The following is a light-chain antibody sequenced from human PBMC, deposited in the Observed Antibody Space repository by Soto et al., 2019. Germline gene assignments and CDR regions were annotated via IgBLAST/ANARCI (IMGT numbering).Light chain of an antibody. CDR3: QQIYRAPLA. CDR1: QTVLSSSNKKNY. CDR2: WSS. J-gene: IGKJ4*01. V-gene: IGKV4-1*01. Sequence: DIVMTQSPDSLAVSLGERATINCKSSQTVLSSSNKKNYLAWHQQKPAQPPKLLISWSSSRQSRVPDRFSGSWSGTDFTLTIRSLQAGHGAVYYCQQIYRAPLAFAGGTMVEMK.